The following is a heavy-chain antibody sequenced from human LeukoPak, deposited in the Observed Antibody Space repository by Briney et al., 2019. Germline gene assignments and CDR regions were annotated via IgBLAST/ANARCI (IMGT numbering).Heavy chain of an antibody. J-gene: IGHJ4*02. CDR1: GFTFSSYA. CDR2: IYSGGST. CDR3: ARDSRTGFDY. D-gene: IGHD3/OR15-3a*01. Sequence: GGSLRLSCAASGFTFSSYAMSWVRQAPGKGLEWVSVIYSGGSTYYADSVKGRFTISRDNSKNTLYLQMNSLRAEDTAVYYCARDSRTGFDYWGQGTLVTVSS. V-gene: IGHV3-53*01.